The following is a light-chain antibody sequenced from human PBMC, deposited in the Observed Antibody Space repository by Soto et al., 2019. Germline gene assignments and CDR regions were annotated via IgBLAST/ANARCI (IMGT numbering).Light chain of an antibody. CDR1: SSDLGAGFD. J-gene: IGLJ2*01. Sequence: QSVLTQPPSVSGAPGQRVTISCTGTSSDLGAGFDVHWYQQLPGTAPKLLIYGNINRPSGVPDRFSGSKSGTSASLVLTGLQAEDEDDYYCQAYDTSLSGGVVFGAGTKVTVL. V-gene: IGLV1-40*01. CDR3: QAYDTSLSGGVV. CDR2: GNI.